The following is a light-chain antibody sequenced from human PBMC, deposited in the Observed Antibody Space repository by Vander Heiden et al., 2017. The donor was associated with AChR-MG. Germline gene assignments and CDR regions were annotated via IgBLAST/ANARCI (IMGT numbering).Light chain of an antibody. V-gene: IGLV8-61*01. CDR2: STN. CDR3: VLYMGSGISV. Sequence: QTVVTQEPSFSVSPGGTVTLTCGLSSGSVSTRHYPSWYQQTPGQAPRTLIYSTNTRSAGVPDRFSGSILGNKAALTITGARADDESDYYCVLYMGSGISVFGGWTKLTVL. J-gene: IGLJ3*02. CDR1: SGSVSTRHY.